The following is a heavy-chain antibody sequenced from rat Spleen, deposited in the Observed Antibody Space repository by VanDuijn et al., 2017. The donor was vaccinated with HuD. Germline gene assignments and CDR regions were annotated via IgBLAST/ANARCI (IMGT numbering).Heavy chain of an antibody. V-gene: IGHV2-13*01. J-gene: IGHJ4*01. CDR1: GFSLSSYG. D-gene: IGHD1-1*01. CDR3: ARSDAAHYQILDA. Sequence: QVQLKESGPGLVQPSQTLSLTCTVSGFSLSSYGVIWVRQPPGKGLEWMGVIWGNGNTNYNSALKSRLSISRDTSKSQVYLKMNSLQTDDTAIYCCARSDAAHYQILDAWGQGTSVTVSS. CDR2: IWGNGNT.